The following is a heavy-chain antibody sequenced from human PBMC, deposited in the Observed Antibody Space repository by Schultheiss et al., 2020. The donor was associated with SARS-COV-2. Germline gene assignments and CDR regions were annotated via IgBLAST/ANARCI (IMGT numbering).Heavy chain of an antibody. V-gene: IGHV1-69*04. CDR2: IIPILGIA. J-gene: IGHJ4*02. Sequence: SVKVSCKASGGTFSSYAISWVRQAPGQGLEWMGRIIPILGIANYAQKFQGRVTITADKSTSTAYMELSSLRSEDTAVYYCARSWGLGVGCGPKKSLCSLDYWGQGTLVTVSS. CDR1: GGTFSSYA. D-gene: IGHD3-10*02. CDR3: ARSWGLGVGCGPKKSLCSLDY.